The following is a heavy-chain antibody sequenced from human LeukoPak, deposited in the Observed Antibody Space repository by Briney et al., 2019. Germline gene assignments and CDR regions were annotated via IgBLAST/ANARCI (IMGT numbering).Heavy chain of an antibody. CDR2: INWNGGST. CDR3: ARRRGYSGYDPYYYYYMDV. V-gene: IGHV3-20*04. D-gene: IGHD5-12*01. Sequence: GGSLRLSCAASGFTFDDYGMSWVRQAPGKGLEWVSGINWNGGSTGYADPLKGRFTISRDNAKNSLYLQMNSLRAEDTALYYCARRRGYSGYDPYYYYYMDVWGKGTAVTVSS. CDR1: GFTFDDYG. J-gene: IGHJ6*03.